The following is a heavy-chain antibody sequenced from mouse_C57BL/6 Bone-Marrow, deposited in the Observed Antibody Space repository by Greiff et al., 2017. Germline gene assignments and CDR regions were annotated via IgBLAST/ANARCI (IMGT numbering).Heavy chain of an antibody. J-gene: IGHJ4*01. V-gene: IGHV1-4*01. CDR1: GYTFTSYT. CDR2: INPSSGYT. CDR3: ARSTGIAMDY. D-gene: IGHD4-1*02. Sequence: VKLMESGAELARPGASVKMSCKASGYTFTSYTMHWVKQRPGQGLEWIGYINPSSGYTKYNQKFKDKATLTADKSSSTAYMQLSSLTSEDSAVYYCARSTGIAMDYWGQGTSVTVSS.